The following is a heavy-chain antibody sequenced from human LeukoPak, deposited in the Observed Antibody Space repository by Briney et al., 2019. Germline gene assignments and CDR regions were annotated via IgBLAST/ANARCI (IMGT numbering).Heavy chain of an antibody. D-gene: IGHD5-12*01. J-gene: IGHJ5*02. CDR2: IRNKAHNYAT. CDR3: AAASSPPRGYSGYPNWFDP. CDR1: GFIFSGSA. V-gene: IGHV3-73*01. Sequence: PGGSLRLSCAASGFIFSGSAMHWVRQASGKGPEWVGRIRNKAHNYATAYAASVKGRFTISRDDSKNTAYLQMNRLKSEDTAVYYCAAASSPPRGYSGYPNWFDPWGQGTLVTVSS.